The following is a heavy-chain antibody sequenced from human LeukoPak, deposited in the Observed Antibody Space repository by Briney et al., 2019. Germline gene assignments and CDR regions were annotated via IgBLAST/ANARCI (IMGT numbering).Heavy chain of an antibody. CDR1: GFTFSSYS. CDR3: AKFIMITFGRPDAFDI. V-gene: IGHV3-21*01. D-gene: IGHD3-16*01. CDR2: ISSSSSYI. Sequence: GGSLRLSCAASGFTFSSYSMNWVRRAPGKGLEWVSSISSSSSYIYYADSVKGRFTISRDNAKNSLYLQMNSLRAEDTAVYYCAKFIMITFGRPDAFDIWGQGTMVTVSS. J-gene: IGHJ3*02.